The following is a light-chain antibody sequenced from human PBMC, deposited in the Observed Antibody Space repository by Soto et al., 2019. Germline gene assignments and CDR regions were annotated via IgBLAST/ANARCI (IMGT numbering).Light chain of an antibody. V-gene: IGLV2-14*01. CDR3: SSYTSINTRV. CDR2: DVS. J-gene: IGLJ1*01. CDR1: SSDVGGYNY. Sequence: SVLTRRASVSGSPGQSITISCTGTSSDVGGYNYVSWYQQHPGKAPKLMIYDVSNRPSGVSYRFSGSKSGNTASLTISGLQAEDEADYYCSSYTSINTRVFGTGTKVTVL.